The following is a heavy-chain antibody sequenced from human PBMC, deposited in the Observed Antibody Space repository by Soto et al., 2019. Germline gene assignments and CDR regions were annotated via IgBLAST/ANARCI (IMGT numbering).Heavy chain of an antibody. CDR3: TLSYGDYYYSYNGMDV. CDR2: INPGDSES. J-gene: IGHJ6*02. Sequence: PGESLKISCEGSGFSFTRYTIGWVRQMPGRGLEWMGIINPGDSESRYSPSFQGQVTISADKSISTAYLQWSSLKASDTAMYYCTLSYGDYYYSYNGMDVWGQGTTVTVSS. D-gene: IGHD4-17*01. V-gene: IGHV5-51*01. CDR1: GFSFTRYT.